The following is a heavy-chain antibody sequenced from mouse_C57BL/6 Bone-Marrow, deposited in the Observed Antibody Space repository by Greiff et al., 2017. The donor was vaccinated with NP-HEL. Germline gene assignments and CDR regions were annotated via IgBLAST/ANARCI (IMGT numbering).Heavy chain of an antibody. Sequence: VQLQQSGAELVRPGASVKLSCTASGFNIKDDYMHWVKQRPEQGLEWIGWIDPENGDTEYVSKFQGKATITSDTSSNTAYLQLSSLTSEDTAVYYCTPHYYGSSPFAYWGQGTLVTVSA. CDR1: GFNIKDDY. CDR3: TPHYYGSSPFAY. V-gene: IGHV14-4*01. CDR2: IDPENGDT. D-gene: IGHD1-1*01. J-gene: IGHJ3*01.